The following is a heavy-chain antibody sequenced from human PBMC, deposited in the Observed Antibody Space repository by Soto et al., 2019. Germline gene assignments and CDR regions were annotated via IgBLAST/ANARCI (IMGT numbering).Heavy chain of an antibody. CDR2: ISNSGRTT. J-gene: IGHJ3*02. V-gene: IGHV3-11*01. CDR3: ARGMDGWDDALEI. CDR1: GFTFTDHY. D-gene: IGHD3-16*01. Sequence: QGQLVESGGGLVKPGGSLRLSCAASGFTFTDHYMSWIRQAPGKGLEWVSYISNSGRTTYYADSMKGRFTISRDNAKNSLYLQMNSLRTDDTAVYYCARGMDGWDDALEIWGQGTMVTVSS.